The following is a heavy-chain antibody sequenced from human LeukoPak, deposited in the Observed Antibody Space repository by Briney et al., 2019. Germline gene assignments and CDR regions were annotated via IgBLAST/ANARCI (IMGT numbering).Heavy chain of an antibody. V-gene: IGHV4-4*07. CDR2: IYTSGST. CDR3: TRDTGTTGEVKFDP. Sequence: PSETLSLTCTVSGNSFGDYYWGWIRQPAGKGLEWIGRIYTSGSTTYNPSLKSRVTMSADTSKSQFSLNLMSVTAADTAVYYCTRDTGTTGEVKFDPWGQGTLVTVSS. CDR1: GNSFGDYY. J-gene: IGHJ5*02. D-gene: IGHD4-17*01.